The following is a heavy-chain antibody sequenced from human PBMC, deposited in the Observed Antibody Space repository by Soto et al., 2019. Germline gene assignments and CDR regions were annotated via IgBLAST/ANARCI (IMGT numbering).Heavy chain of an antibody. V-gene: IGHV1-2*04. CDR2: INPNSGGT. CDR1: GYTFTGYY. CDR3: ARGAVVPAAYMDV. Sequence: ASVKVSCKASGYTFTGYYMHWVRQAPGQGVEWMGWINPNSGGTNYAQKFQGWVTMTRDTSISTAYMELSRLRSDDTAVYYCARGAVVPAAYMDVWGQGTTVTVSS. J-gene: IGHJ6*02. D-gene: IGHD2-2*01.